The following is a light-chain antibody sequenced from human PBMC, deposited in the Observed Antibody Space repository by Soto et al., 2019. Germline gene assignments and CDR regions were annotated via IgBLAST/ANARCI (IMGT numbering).Light chain of an antibody. CDR1: SSDVGRYNL. V-gene: IGLV2-23*02. Sequence: QSVLTQPASVSGSPGQSLSISCTGASSDVGRYNLVSWYQQHPGKAPKLMLYEVSKRPSGVSHRFSGSRSGNTASLTISGLQADDEADYYCCSYAGSDGVFGTGTKVTVL. J-gene: IGLJ1*01. CDR2: EVS. CDR3: CSYAGSDGV.